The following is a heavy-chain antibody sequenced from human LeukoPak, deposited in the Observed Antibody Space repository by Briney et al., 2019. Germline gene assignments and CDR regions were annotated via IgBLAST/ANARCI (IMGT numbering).Heavy chain of an antibody. Sequence: SLRLSCAVSGFTFDDYAMHWVRQVPGKGLEWVSGINWHSDSIGYADSVKGRFTISRDNSKNTLYLQMNSLRAEDTAVYYCARVNRRIAVAGPFDYWGQGTLVTVSS. D-gene: IGHD6-19*01. V-gene: IGHV3-9*01. J-gene: IGHJ4*02. CDR2: INWHSDSI. CDR1: GFTFDDYA. CDR3: ARVNRRIAVAGPFDY.